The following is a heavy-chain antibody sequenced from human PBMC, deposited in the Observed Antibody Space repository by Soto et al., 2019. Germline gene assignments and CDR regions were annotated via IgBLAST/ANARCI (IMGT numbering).Heavy chain of an antibody. CDR3: ARGLSTGSPYSGGWYYFDP. J-gene: IGHJ5*02. D-gene: IGHD3-10*01. Sequence: QVQIHQWGAGVLKPSEILSLTCAVSGGSFSGYIWTWIRQTPGKGLQWIGQINHSGSAVYNPSLKTRVTRSIMCNNQFSLEMSSVTAADTAVYYCARGLSTGSPYSGGWYYFDPWGQGATVTVS. V-gene: IGHV4-34*01. CDR1: GGSFSGYI. CDR2: INHSGSA.